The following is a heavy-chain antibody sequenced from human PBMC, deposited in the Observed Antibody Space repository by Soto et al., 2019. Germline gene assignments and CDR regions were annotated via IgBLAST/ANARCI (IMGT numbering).Heavy chain of an antibody. CDR3: ARPIAVAASYYYGMDV. V-gene: IGHV1-69*13. D-gene: IGHD6-19*01. CDR2: IIPIFGTA. Sequence: ASVKVSCKASGGTFSSYAISWVRQAPGQGLEWMGGIIPIFGTANYAQKFQGRVTITADESTSTAYMELSSLRSEDTAVYYCARPIAVAASYYYGMDVWGQGTTVIVSS. CDR1: GGTFSSYA. J-gene: IGHJ6*02.